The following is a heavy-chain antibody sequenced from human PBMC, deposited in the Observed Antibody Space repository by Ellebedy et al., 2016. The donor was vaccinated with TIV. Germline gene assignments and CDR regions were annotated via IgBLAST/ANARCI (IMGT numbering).Heavy chain of an antibody. Sequence: GESLKISCAASGFTFTGYWMHWVRQAPGKGLEWVSRIDTGGSETTYADSVKGRFTISSDNAKNTLYLQMNSLRAEDTAVYYCAKLAYYGVGSELDRWGRGSLVTVSS. D-gene: IGHD3-10*01. V-gene: IGHV3-74*01. CDR3: AKLAYYGVGSELDR. J-gene: IGHJ5*02. CDR1: GFTFTGYW. CDR2: IDTGGSET.